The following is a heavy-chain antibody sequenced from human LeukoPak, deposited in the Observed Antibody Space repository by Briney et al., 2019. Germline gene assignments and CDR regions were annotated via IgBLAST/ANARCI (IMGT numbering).Heavy chain of an antibody. CDR1: GGSFSGYY. CDR2: VNHSGST. J-gene: IGHJ4*02. D-gene: IGHD6-13*01. CDR3: ARGGDGQQLVLVY. Sequence: SETLSLTCAVYGGSFSGYYWNWIRQPPGMGLEWIGEVNHSGSTNYNPSLKSRVTISADTAKSQFSLKLSSVTAADTAVYYCARGGDGQQLVLVYWGQGTLVTVSS. V-gene: IGHV4-34*01.